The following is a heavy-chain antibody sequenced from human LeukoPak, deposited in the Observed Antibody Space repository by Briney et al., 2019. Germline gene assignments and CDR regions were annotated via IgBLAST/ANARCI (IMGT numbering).Heavy chain of an antibody. Sequence: ASVKVSCKASGYTFISYAMNWVRQAPGQGLEWMGWINTNTGNPTYAQGFTGRFVFSLDTSVSTAYLQISSLKAEDTAVYYCASGWGSYGYLPFDYWGQGTLVTVSS. J-gene: IGHJ4*02. V-gene: IGHV7-4-1*02. CDR1: GYTFISYA. CDR2: INTNTGNP. D-gene: IGHD3-16*01. CDR3: ASGWGSYGYLPFDY.